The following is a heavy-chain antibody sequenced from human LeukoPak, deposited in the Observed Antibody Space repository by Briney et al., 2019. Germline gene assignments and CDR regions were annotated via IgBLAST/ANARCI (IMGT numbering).Heavy chain of an antibody. V-gene: IGHV4-38-2*02. CDR1: GYSISSGYY. J-gene: IGHJ6*03. CDR2: IYHSGST. D-gene: IGHD2-2*01. Sequence: TSETLSLTCTVSGYSISSGYYWSWIRQPPGKGLEWIGSIYHSGSTYYNPSLKSRVTISVDTSKNQFSLKLSSVTAADTAVYYCASLVVPAAIGYYYYYYMDVWGKGTTVTVSS. CDR3: ASLVVPAAIGYYYYYYMDV.